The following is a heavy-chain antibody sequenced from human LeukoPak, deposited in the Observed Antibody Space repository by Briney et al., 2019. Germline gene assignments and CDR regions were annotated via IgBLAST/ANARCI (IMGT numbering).Heavy chain of an antibody. V-gene: IGHV3-23*01. CDR3: AKDLRGYNYGFYFDY. Sequence: GGSLRLSCAASGFTFSSYAMSWVRQAPGKGLEWVPAISGSGGSTYYADSVKGRFTISRDNSKNTLYLQMNSLRAEDTAVYYCAKDLRGYNYGFYFDYWGQGTLVTVSS. CDR1: GFTFSSYA. CDR2: ISGSGGST. D-gene: IGHD5-18*01. J-gene: IGHJ4*02.